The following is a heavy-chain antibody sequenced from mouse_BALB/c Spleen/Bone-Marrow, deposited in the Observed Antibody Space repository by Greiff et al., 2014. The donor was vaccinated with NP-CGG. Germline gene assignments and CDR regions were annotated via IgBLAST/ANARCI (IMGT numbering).Heavy chain of an antibody. CDR1: GYTFTEYI. Sequence: QVQLKESGAELVKPGASVKVACKASGYTFTEYIIHWIKQRSGQGLEWIGWFFPGSGFIKYNEKFKDKASLTADKSSSTVYMGLSRLTSEDSAVYFCARHEDLDIRRRLGAMDYWGQGTSVTVSS. J-gene: IGHJ4*01. V-gene: IGHV1-62-2*01. CDR2: FFPGSGFI. D-gene: IGHD2-12*01. CDR3: ARHEDLDIRRRLGAMDY.